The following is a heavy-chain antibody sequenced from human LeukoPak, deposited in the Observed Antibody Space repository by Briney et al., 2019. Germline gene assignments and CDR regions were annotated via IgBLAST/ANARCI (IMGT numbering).Heavy chain of an antibody. J-gene: IGHJ4*02. D-gene: IGHD6-19*01. CDR1: GGSFSGYY. CDR2: IYTSGST. CDR3: AGRIAVAGTGYFDY. V-gene: IGHV4-59*10. Sequence: SETLSLTCAVYGGSFSGYYRSWIRQPAGKGLEWIGRIYTSGSTNYNPSLKSRVTMSVDTSKNQFSLKLSSVTAADTAVYYCAGRIAVAGTGYFDYWGQGTLVTVSS.